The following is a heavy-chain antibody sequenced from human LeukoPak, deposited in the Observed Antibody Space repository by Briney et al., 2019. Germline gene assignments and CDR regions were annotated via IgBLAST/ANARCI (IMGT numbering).Heavy chain of an antibody. CDR2: ISGRGRST. D-gene: IGHD5-12*01. CDR3: AQDYSGYDSSAGY. V-gene: IGHV3-23*01. J-gene: IGHJ4*02. CDR1: GFTFSSHA. Sequence: GGSLRLSCAASGFTFSSHAMSWVRQAPGKGLEWVSVISGRGRSTYYADSVKGRFTISRDNSKDTLYLQMNSLRAEDTALYYCAQDYSGYDSSAGYWGQGTLVTVSS.